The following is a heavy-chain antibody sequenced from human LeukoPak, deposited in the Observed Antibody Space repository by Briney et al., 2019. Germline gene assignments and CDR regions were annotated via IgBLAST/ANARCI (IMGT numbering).Heavy chain of an antibody. V-gene: IGHV3-23*01. D-gene: IGHD3-3*01. CDR2: ISGSGGST. CDR3: ASTIFGVVIENYYGLDV. CDR1: GFTFSSYA. Sequence: GGSLRLSCAASGFTFSSYAMSWVRQAPGKGLEWVSAISGSGGSTYYADSVKGRFTISRDNSKNTLYLQMNSLRAEDTAVYYCASTIFGVVIENYYGLDVWGQGTTVTVSS. J-gene: IGHJ6*02.